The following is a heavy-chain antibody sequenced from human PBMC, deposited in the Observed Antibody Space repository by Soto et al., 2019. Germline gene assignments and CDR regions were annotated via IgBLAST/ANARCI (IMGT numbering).Heavy chain of an antibody. J-gene: IGHJ6*02. V-gene: IGHV1-18*04. CDR2: IGVYNGKT. CDR1: GYTLTKYG. CDR3: SRARYCTSPSCYGMDI. Sequence: QEQLVQSGGEVKKPGASVRVSCKASGYTLTKYGITWVRQAPGQGLEWMGWIGVYNGKTNYARKLQGRVIMTADTSASTAYMELRSLRSDDTAVYYCSRARYCTSPSCYGMDIWGQGTTVSVSS. D-gene: IGHD2-2*01.